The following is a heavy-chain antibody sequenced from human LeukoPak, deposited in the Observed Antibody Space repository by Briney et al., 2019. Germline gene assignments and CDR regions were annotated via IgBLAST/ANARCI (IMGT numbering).Heavy chain of an antibody. Sequence: ASVKVSCKASGYTFTGYYMHWVRQAPGQGLEWMGRINPNSGGTNYAQKFQGRVTMTRDTSISTAYMELSRLRSDDTAVYHCARDHVSDGAVAGTDYWGQGTLVTVSS. CDR1: GYTFTGYY. J-gene: IGHJ4*02. V-gene: IGHV1-2*06. CDR2: INPNSGGT. D-gene: IGHD6-19*01. CDR3: ARDHVSDGAVAGTDY.